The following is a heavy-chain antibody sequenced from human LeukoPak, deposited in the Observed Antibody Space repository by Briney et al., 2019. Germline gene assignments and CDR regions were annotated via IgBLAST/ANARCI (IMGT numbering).Heavy chain of an antibody. D-gene: IGHD6-19*01. Sequence: GESLKISCKGSGYNFANYWIGWVRQMPGKDLEWMGIIYPGDSETRYSPSFQGQVTISVDKSISTAYLQWSSLKASDTAMYYCASSRRSGWYFDYWGQGTLVTVSS. V-gene: IGHV5-51*01. CDR2: IYPGDSET. J-gene: IGHJ4*02. CDR3: ASSRRSGWYFDY. CDR1: GYNFANYW.